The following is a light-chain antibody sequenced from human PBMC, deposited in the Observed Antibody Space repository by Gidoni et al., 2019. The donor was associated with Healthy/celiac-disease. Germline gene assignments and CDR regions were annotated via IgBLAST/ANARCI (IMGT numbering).Light chain of an antibody. CDR1: QSVSSN. CDR2: GAS. Sequence: EIVMTQSPATLSVSPGERATLSCRASQSVSSNLAWYQQKPGQAPRLLIYGASTRATGIPARFSGSGSGTEFTLTISSLQSEDFAVYYCQQYNNWPYTFXQGTKLEIK. J-gene: IGKJ2*01. CDR3: QQYNNWPYT. V-gene: IGKV3-15*01.